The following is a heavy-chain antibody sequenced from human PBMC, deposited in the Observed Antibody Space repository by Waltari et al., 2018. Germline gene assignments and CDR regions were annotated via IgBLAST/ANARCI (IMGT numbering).Heavy chain of an antibody. V-gene: IGHV3-21*01. CDR3: ARDGDPGGCT. D-gene: IGHD2-21*02. Sequence: EVQLVESGGGLVKPGGSLRLSCAASGFTSSRYSMHWVRQAPGKGLEWVSSISSSSSYIYYADSVKGRFTISRDNAKNSLYLQMNSLRAEDTAVYYCARDGDPGGCTWGQGTLVTVSS. CDR1: GFTSSRYS. CDR2: ISSSSSYI. J-gene: IGHJ5*02.